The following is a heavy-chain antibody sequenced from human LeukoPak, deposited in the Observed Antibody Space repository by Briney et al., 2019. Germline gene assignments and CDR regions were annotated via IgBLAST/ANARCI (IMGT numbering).Heavy chain of an antibody. V-gene: IGHV3-23*01. Sequence: PGGSLRLSCAASGFTFSSYSMNWVRQAPGKGLEWVSAISGSGGSTYYADSVKGRFTISRDNSKNTLYLQMNSLRAEDTAVYYCAKVSKGTAMVREIDYWGQGTLVTVSS. J-gene: IGHJ4*02. CDR3: AKVSKGTAMVREIDY. CDR2: ISGSGGST. CDR1: GFTFSSYS. D-gene: IGHD5-18*01.